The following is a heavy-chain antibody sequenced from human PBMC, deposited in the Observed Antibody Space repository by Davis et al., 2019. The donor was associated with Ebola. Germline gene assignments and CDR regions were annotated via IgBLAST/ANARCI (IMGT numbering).Heavy chain of an antibody. J-gene: IGHJ4*02. D-gene: IGHD3-3*01. CDR3: EREQPLLRFLDIAWGYFDY. V-gene: IGHV4-59*12. CDR2: IYYSGST. CDR1: GGSISSDY. Sequence: PSETLSLTCIVSGGSISSDYWSWIRQPPGKGLQWIGYIYYSGSTNYNPSLKSRVTMSVDTSKNQFSLKLSSVTAADTAVYYCEREQPLLRFLDIAWGYFDYWGQGTLVTVSS.